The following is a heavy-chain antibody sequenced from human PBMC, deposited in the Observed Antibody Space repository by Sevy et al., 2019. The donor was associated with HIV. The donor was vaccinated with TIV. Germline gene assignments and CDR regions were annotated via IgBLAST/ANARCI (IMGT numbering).Heavy chain of an antibody. CDR1: GGSISSYY. Sequence: ETLSLTCTVSGGSISSYYWSWIRQPAGKGLEWIGRIYTSGSTNYNPSLKSRVTMSVDTSKNQFSLKLSSVTAADTAVYYCARSPDWYYYDSSGYLNWFDPWGQGTLVTVSS. J-gene: IGHJ5*02. CDR3: ARSPDWYYYDSSGYLNWFDP. D-gene: IGHD3-22*01. CDR2: IYTSGST. V-gene: IGHV4-4*07.